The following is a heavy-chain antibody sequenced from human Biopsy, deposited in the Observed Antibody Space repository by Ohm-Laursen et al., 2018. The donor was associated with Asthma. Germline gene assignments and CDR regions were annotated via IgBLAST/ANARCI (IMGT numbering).Heavy chain of an antibody. J-gene: IGHJ3*01. CDR3: ARTYYDFLTGQVNDAFAL. Sequence: SVKVSCKASGYTFIHFAIHWVRQAPGQRLEWMGWINAGDGNTKYSQKFQGRVTITRDTSASTAYMDLRSLRSEDTAMYYCARTYYDFLTGQVNDAFALWGRGTMVTVSS. CDR2: INAGDGNT. CDR1: GYTFIHFA. D-gene: IGHD3-9*01. V-gene: IGHV1-3*01.